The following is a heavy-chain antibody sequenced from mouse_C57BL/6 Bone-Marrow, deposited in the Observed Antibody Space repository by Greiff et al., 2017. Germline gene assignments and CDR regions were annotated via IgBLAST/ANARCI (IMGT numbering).Heavy chain of an antibody. J-gene: IGHJ1*03. CDR3: ARHRLYYYGTYWYFDV. D-gene: IGHD1-1*01. CDR2: ISGGGGNT. Sequence: EVKVVASGGGLVKPGGSLKLSCAASGFTFSSYTMSWVRQTPEKRLEWVATISGGGGNTYYPDSVKGRFTISSDNAKNTLDLHMSSLRSEDTALYYGARHRLYYYGTYWYFDVWGTGTTVTVSS. V-gene: IGHV5-9*01. CDR1: GFTFSSYT.